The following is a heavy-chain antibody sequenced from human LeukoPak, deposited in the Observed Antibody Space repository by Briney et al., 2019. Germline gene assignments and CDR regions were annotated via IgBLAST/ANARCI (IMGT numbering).Heavy chain of an antibody. V-gene: IGHV1-69*04. J-gene: IGHJ4*02. Sequence: ASVKVSCKASGGTFSSYAISWVRQPPGQGLEWMGRIIPILGIANYAQKFQGRVTITADKSTSTAYMELSSLRSEDTAVYYCARMGDYGGKTSFDYWGQGTLVTVSS. CDR1: GGTFSSYA. CDR3: ARMGDYGGKTSFDY. CDR2: IIPILGIA. D-gene: IGHD4-23*01.